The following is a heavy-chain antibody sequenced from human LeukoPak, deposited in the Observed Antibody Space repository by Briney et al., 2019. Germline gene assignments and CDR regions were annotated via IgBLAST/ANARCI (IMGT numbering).Heavy chain of an antibody. CDR2: IYTSGST. V-gene: IGHV4-4*07. CDR3: ARDTTVLRYFDWSRDAFDI. D-gene: IGHD3-9*01. CDR1: GGSISSYY. Sequence: PSETLSLTCTVSGGSISSYYWSWIRQPAGKGLEWIGRIYTSGSTNYNPSLKSRVTMSVDTSKNQFSLKLSSVTAADTAVYYCARDTTVLRYFDWSRDAFDIWGQGTMVTVSS. J-gene: IGHJ3*02.